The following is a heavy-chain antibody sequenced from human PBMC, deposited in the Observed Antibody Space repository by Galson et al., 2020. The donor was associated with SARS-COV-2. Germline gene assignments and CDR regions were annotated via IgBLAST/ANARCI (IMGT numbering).Heavy chain of an antibody. V-gene: IGHV4-38-2*01. CDR2: IYHSGTT. Sequence: SETLSLTCVVSGYSISSGYYWGWIRQPPGQGLAWIGSIYHSGTTYYNPSLSSRVTMSVDTSQNQFSLKLSSVTVADTAVYYCARPLRSLWRSYYDAFDIWGQGTMVAVSS. CDR1: GYSISSGYY. D-gene: IGHD2-21*01. J-gene: IGHJ3*02. CDR3: ARPLRSLWRSYYDAFDI.